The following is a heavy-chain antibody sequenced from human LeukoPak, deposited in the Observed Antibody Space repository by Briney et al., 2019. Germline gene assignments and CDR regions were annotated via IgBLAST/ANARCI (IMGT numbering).Heavy chain of an antibody. CDR1: GGTFSSYA. CDR2: IIPIFGTA. J-gene: IGHJ3*02. Sequence: SVKVSCKASGGTFSSYAIGWVRQAPGQGLEWMGGIIPIFGTANYAQKFQGRVTITTDESTSTAYMELSSLRSEDTAVYYCATYYYGSGDAFDIWGQGTMVTVSS. V-gene: IGHV1-69*05. CDR3: ATYYYGSGDAFDI. D-gene: IGHD3-10*01.